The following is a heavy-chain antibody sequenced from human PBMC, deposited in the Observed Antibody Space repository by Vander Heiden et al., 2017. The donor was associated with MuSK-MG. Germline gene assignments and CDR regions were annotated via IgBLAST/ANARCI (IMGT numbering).Heavy chain of an antibody. J-gene: IGHJ4*02. CDR2: IIPIFGTA. CDR1: GGMFSNYS. CDR3: ARAPGYFEED. V-gene: IGHV1-69*06. Sequence: VQLLQSGAEVKKPVSSVKLACKASGGMFSNYSSNWVRQAPGQGLEWMGGIIPIFGTANYAQKFQGRVTITADKSTSTAYMDFSRLRSEDTAVYYCARAPGYFEEDWGQGTLVTVSS. D-gene: IGHD3-9*01.